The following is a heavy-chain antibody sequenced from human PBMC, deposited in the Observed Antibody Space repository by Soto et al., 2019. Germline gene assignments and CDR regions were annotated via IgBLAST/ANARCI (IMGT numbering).Heavy chain of an antibody. J-gene: IGHJ4*02. CDR1: RFTFSSYA. Sequence: PVGSLRLSCEASRFTFSSYAMSWVRQAPGKGLEWVSGISGSGGSTYYADSVKGRFTISRDNSKNTLYLQMNSLRAEDTAVYYCAKESWAAMVDFDYWGQGTLVTVSS. V-gene: IGHV3-23*01. CDR2: ISGSGGST. D-gene: IGHD5-18*01. CDR3: AKESWAAMVDFDY.